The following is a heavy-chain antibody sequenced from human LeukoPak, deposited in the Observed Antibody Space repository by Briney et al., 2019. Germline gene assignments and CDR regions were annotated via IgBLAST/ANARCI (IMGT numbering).Heavy chain of an antibody. D-gene: IGHD3-10*01. V-gene: IGHV4-4*07. CDR2: IYTSGST. Sequence: SETLPLTCTVSGGSISSYYWSWIRQPAGKGLEWIGRIYTSGSTNYNPSLKSRVTMSLDTSKNQFSLKLSSVTAADTAVYYCARGPDYYGSGGADGFDYWGQGTLVTVSS. CDR3: ARGPDYYGSGGADGFDY. J-gene: IGHJ4*02. CDR1: GGSISSYY.